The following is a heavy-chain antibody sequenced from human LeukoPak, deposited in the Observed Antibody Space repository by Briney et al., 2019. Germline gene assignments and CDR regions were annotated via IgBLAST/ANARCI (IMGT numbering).Heavy chain of an antibody. D-gene: IGHD3-16*01. V-gene: IGHV4-38-2*01. CDR3: ARSRVIDYYYMDV. CDR1: GDSIRSNYY. Sequence: PSETLSLTCVVSGDSIRSNYYWGWIRQPPGKGLEWIGNIFYSGSTYYNPSLKSRLTISVDTSKNHFSLILSSVTAADTAIYFGARSRVIDYYYMDVWGKGTTVTVSS. J-gene: IGHJ6*03. CDR2: IFYSGST.